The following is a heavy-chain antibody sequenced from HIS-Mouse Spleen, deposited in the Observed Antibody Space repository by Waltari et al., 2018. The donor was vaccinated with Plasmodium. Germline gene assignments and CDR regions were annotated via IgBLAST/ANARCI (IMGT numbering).Heavy chain of an antibody. CDR3: ASSWYWYFDL. CDR2: IKQDGSEK. V-gene: IGHV3-7*01. CDR1: GFTFSSYW. D-gene: IGHD6-13*01. J-gene: IGHJ2*01. Sequence: EVQLVESGGGLVQPGGPLRLPWAASGFTFSSYWMSWVRRAPGKGLEWVANIKQDGSEKYYVDSVKGRFTISRDNAKNSLYLQMNSLRAEDTAVYYCASSWYWYFDLWGRGTLVTVSS.